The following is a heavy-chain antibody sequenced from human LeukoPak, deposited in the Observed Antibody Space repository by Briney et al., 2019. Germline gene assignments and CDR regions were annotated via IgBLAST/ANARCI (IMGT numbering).Heavy chain of an antibody. D-gene: IGHD5-24*01. Sequence: GGSLRLSCAASGFTFSSYGMHWVRQAPGKGLEGVAVIRYDGSNKYYADSVKGRFTISRDNSKNTLYLQMNSLSAEDTAVYYCAKTTEFRDGYNKYFDYWGQGTLVTVSS. V-gene: IGHV3-30*02. CDR2: IRYDGSNK. J-gene: IGHJ4*02. CDR1: GFTFSSYG. CDR3: AKTTEFRDGYNKYFDY.